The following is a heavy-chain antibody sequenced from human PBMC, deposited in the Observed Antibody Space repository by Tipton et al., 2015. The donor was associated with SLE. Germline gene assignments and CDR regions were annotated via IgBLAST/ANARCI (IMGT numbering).Heavy chain of an antibody. Sequence: TLSLTCTVSGGSISSYYWSWIRQPAGKGLEWIGRIYTSGSTNYNPSLKRRVTISVDTSKNQFSLKLSSVTAADTAVYYCARSDRGGYYYYYMDVWGKGTTVTVSS. CDR3: ARSDRGGYYYYYMDV. J-gene: IGHJ6*03. D-gene: IGHD2-15*01. V-gene: IGHV4-4*07. CDR2: IYTSGST. CDR1: GGSISSYY.